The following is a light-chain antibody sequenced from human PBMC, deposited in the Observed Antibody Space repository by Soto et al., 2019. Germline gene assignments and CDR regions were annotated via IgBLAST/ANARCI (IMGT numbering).Light chain of an antibody. Sequence: QSALTQSASVSGSPGQSITISCTGTSSDVGGYNYVSWYQQHPGKAPKLMIYDVSNRPSGVSNRFSGSKSGNTASLTISGLQAEDEADYYCSSYTSSVSAVFGGGTKLTVL. CDR3: SSYTSSVSAV. CDR1: SSDVGGYNY. CDR2: DVS. V-gene: IGLV2-14*01. J-gene: IGLJ2*01.